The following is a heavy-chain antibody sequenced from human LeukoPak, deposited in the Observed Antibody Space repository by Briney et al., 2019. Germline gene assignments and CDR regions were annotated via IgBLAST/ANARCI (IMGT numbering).Heavy chain of an antibody. D-gene: IGHD2-21*02. Sequence: GGSLSLSCAASGFTCSSYELNWGRQAPGKGLEWVSYISDVGTTQHYADSVKGRFTISRDNVKNSVFLQMKSLTAEDTAVYYCARDRSKVTAYDDALDMWGQGTMVIVSS. CDR1: GFTCSSYE. CDR2: ISDVGTTQ. CDR3: ARDRSKVTAYDDALDM. V-gene: IGHV3-48*03. J-gene: IGHJ3*02.